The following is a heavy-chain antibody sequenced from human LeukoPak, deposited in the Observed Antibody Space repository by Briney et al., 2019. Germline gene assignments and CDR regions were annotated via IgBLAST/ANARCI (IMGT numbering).Heavy chain of an antibody. Sequence: SVKVSCKASGGTFSSYAISWVRQAPGQGLEWMGGIIPIFGTANYAQKFQGRVTITADESTSTAYMELSSLRSEDTAVYYCATGLTASIAARVNYWGQGTLVTVSS. CDR2: IIPIFGTA. V-gene: IGHV1-69*01. CDR3: ATGLTASIAARVNY. J-gene: IGHJ4*02. D-gene: IGHD6-6*01. CDR1: GGTFSSYA.